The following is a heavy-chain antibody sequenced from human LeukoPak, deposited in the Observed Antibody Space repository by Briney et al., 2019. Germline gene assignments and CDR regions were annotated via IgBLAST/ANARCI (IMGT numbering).Heavy chain of an antibody. CDR3: ARDRADDDSSGYIYRDFAY. D-gene: IGHD3-22*01. CDR2: ISSSGSTI. Sequence: PGGSLRLSCAASGFTFSDYYMSWIRQAPGKGLEWVSYISSSGSTIYYADSVKGRFTISRDNAKNLLYLQMNNLRAEDTAVYYCARDRADDDSSGYIYRDFAYWGQGNLVTVSP. J-gene: IGHJ4*02. CDR1: GFTFSDYY. V-gene: IGHV3-11*04.